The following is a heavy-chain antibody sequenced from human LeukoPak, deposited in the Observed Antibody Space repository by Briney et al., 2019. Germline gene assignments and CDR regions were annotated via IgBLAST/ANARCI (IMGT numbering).Heavy chain of an antibody. V-gene: IGHV3-48*03. J-gene: IGHJ1*01. Sequence: GGSLRLSCAASGFTFSGHEMNWVRQAPGKGLEWVSYISSSGSAIYYADSVKGRFTISRDNAKNSLFLQMKSLRVEDTAVYYCASSWYSNKQAYFQDWGQGTLVTVSS. CDR1: GFTFSGHE. D-gene: IGHD6-13*01. CDR2: ISSSGSAI. CDR3: ASSWYSNKQAYFQD.